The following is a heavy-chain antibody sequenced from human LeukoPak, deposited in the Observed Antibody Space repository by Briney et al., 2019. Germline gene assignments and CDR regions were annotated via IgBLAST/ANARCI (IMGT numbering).Heavy chain of an antibody. D-gene: IGHD3-16*02. CDR3: AREGVIAVPFDY. Sequence: GGSLRLSCAASGFTFSSYSMNWVHQAPGKGLEWVSSISSSSSYIYYADSVKGRFTISRDNAKNSLYLQMNSLRAEDTAVYYCAREGVIAVPFDYWGQGTLVTVSS. CDR1: GFTFSSYS. CDR2: ISSSSSYI. J-gene: IGHJ4*02. V-gene: IGHV3-21*01.